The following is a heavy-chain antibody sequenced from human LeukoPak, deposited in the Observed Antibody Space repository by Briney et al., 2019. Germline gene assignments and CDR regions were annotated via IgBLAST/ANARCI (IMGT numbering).Heavy chain of an antibody. CDR2: IYYSGST. Sequence: SETLSLTCTVSGGSISSYYWSWIRQPPGKGLEWIGYIYYSGSTNYNPSLKSRVTISVDTSKNQFSLKLSSVTAADTAVYYCARDLAVAVAEGHMDVWGKGTTVTVSS. CDR3: ARDLAVAVAEGHMDV. J-gene: IGHJ6*03. V-gene: IGHV4-59*01. CDR1: GGSISSYY. D-gene: IGHD6-19*01.